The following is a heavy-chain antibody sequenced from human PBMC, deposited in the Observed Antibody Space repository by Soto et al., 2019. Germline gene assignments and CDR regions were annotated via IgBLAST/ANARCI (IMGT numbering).Heavy chain of an antibody. CDR1: GGTFSSYA. Sequence: QVQLVQSGAEVKKPGSSVKVSCKASGGTFSSYAISWVRQAPGQGLEWMGGIIPIFGTANYAQKFQGRVTITADESTSTAYMELSSLRSEDTAVYYCARVLGNVLRFLEWSVNWFDPWGQGTLVTVSS. J-gene: IGHJ5*02. D-gene: IGHD3-3*01. CDR2: IIPIFGTA. CDR3: ARVLGNVLRFLEWSVNWFDP. V-gene: IGHV1-69*01.